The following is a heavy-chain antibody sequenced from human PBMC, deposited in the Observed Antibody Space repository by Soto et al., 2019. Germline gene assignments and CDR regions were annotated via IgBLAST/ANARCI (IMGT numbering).Heavy chain of an antibody. D-gene: IGHD2-15*01. V-gene: IGHV1-69*13. Sequence: SVNVSCKASGGTFSSYAISWVRQAPLQVLELMVGIIPIFGTANYAQKFQGRVTITADESTSTAYMELSSLRSEDTAVYYCARDRYCSGGSCDPTSYYYYYGMDVWGQGNTVTVSS. CDR2: IIPIFGTA. J-gene: IGHJ6*02. CDR1: GGTFSSYA. CDR3: ARDRYCSGGSCDPTSYYYYYGMDV.